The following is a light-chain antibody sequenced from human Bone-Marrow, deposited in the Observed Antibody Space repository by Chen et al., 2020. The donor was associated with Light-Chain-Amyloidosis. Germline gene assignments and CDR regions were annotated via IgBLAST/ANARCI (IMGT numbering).Light chain of an antibody. CDR1: DLPTKY. V-gene: IGLV3-25*03. Sequence: YHLTQPPSVSAAPGQTARIACSGDDLPTKYAYWYQQKPGQAPVLVIHRDTERPSGISERFSGSSSGTTATLTISGVQAEDEADYHGQSADSSGTYEVIFGGGTKLTVL. CDR2: RDT. CDR3: QSADSSGTYEVI. J-gene: IGLJ2*01.